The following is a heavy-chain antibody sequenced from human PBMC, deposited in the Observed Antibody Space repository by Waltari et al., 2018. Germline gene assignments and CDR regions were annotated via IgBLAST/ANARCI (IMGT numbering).Heavy chain of an antibody. CDR2: ISGNSDDI. D-gene: IGHD3-3*02. CDR1: EFTFDDFA. J-gene: IGHJ3*01. V-gene: IGHV3-9*01. CDR3: AKSFPFVIHTAFDV. Sequence: EANLVERGGDMVQPGKSLRLSCVASEFTFDDFAMHWVRQGPGKGLEWVAGISGNSDDIGYGDAVKGRFTISRDNAKKVLYLEMNTLTAADTALYYCAKSFPFVIHTAFDVWGQGTTVTVSS.